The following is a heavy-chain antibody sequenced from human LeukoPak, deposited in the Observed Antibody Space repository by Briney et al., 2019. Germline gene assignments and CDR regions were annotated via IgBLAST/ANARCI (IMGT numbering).Heavy chain of an antibody. CDR3: ARDHFITMIVDV. Sequence: ASVKVSCKASGGTFSSYAISWVRQAPGQGLEWMGRIIPILGIANYAQKFQGRVTITADKSTSTAYMKLSSLRSEDTAVYYCARDHFITMIVDVWGQGTTVTVSS. J-gene: IGHJ6*02. D-gene: IGHD3-22*01. CDR2: IIPILGIA. CDR1: GGTFSSYA. V-gene: IGHV1-69*04.